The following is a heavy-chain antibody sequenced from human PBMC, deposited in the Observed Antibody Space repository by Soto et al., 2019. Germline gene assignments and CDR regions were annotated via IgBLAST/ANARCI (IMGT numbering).Heavy chain of an antibody. CDR1: GGSISSGGYY. J-gene: IGHJ5*02. V-gene: IGHV4-31*03. CDR3: ARVFSDSSSFFDP. CDR2: IYYSGST. Sequence: TLSLTCTVSGGSISSGGYYWSWIRQHPGKGLEWIGYIYYSGSTDYNPSLKSRVTISVDTSKNQFSLKLSSVTAADTAVYYCARVFSDSSSFFDPWGQGTLVTVSS. D-gene: IGHD6-13*01.